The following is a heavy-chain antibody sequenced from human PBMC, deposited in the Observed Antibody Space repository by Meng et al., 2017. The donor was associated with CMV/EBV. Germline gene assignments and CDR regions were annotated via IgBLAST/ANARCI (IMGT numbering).Heavy chain of an antibody. J-gene: IGHJ5*02. Sequence: SETLSLTCTVSGGSISSSGYYWGWIRQPPGKGLEWIGSIYYSGSTYYNPSLKSRVTISVDTSKNQFSLKLSPVTAADTAVYYCARRITSDRFDPWGQGTLVTVSS. CDR2: IYYSGST. CDR1: GGSISSSGYY. CDR3: ARRITSDRFDP. D-gene: IGHD3-10*01. V-gene: IGHV4-39*07.